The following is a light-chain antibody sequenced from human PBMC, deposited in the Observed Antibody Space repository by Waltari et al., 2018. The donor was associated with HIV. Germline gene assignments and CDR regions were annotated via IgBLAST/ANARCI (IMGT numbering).Light chain of an antibody. V-gene: IGLV2-8*01. Sequence: QSALTQPPPASGSPGQSATIPCTGSSSDFGGYDFVTWFQQHPGKAPKLVIYEVYKRPSGVPDRFSGSKSGNTASLTVSGLQAEDEAYYHCSSYAGNYNLVFGGGTKLTVL. J-gene: IGLJ3*02. CDR3: SSYAGNYNLV. CDR1: SSDFGGYDF. CDR2: EVY.